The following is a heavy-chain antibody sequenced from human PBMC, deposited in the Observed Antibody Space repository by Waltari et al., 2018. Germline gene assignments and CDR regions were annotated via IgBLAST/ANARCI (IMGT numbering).Heavy chain of an antibody. CDR1: GFNFRSYA. Sequence: QVQLVESGGGVGEPGRSLRLSCAASGFNFRSYAMHWVRQAPGKGLEWVAVISYDGSNKYYADSVKGRFTISRDNSKNTLYLQMNSLRAEDTAVYYCARVLVGLSLTDAFDIWGQGTIVTFSS. CDR2: ISYDGSNK. V-gene: IGHV3-30-3*01. CDR3: ARVLVGLSLTDAFDI. D-gene: IGHD6-6*01. J-gene: IGHJ3*02.